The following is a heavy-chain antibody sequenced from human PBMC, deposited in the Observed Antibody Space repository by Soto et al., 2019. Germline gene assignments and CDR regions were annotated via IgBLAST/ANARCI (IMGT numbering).Heavy chain of an antibody. D-gene: IGHD3-16*01. J-gene: IGHJ6*02. CDR1: GGTFSSRA. CDR3: ANSRGGTFLGYHGMDI. Sequence: QVQLVQSGPELKKTGTSLKVSGKASGGTFSSRAISWLRQAPGQGLEWMGGIIPVFGRVNYAEKCQDRSTITADASTGTVYMELSNLRSEDTALYYCANSRGGTFLGYHGMDIWGQGTTVSVSS. CDR2: IIPVFGRV. V-gene: IGHV1-69*01.